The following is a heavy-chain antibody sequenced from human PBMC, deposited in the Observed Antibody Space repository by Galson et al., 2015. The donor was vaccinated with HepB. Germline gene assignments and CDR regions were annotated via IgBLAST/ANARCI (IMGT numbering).Heavy chain of an antibody. CDR3: ARVGGKLGYCSGGSFSNWFDP. CDR2: IIPIYGTA. V-gene: IGHV1-69*13. J-gene: IGHJ5*02. CDR1: GGTFSSYA. D-gene: IGHD2-15*01. Sequence: SVKVSCKASGGTFSSYAISWVRQAPGQGLEWMGGIIPIYGTANYAQKFQGRVTITADESTSTAYMELSSLRFDDTAVYYCARVGGKLGYCSGGSFSNWFDPWGQGTLVTVSS.